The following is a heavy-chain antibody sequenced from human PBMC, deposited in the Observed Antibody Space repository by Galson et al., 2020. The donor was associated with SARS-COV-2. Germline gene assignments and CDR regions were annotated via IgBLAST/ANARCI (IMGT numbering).Heavy chain of an antibody. CDR2: INKAGGNT. J-gene: IGHJ1*01. CDR1: GFTFSKHA. D-gene: IGHD2-21*01. Sequence: GGSLRLSCAASGFTFSKHAMSWVRQAPGKGLEWVAGINKAGGNTYYTASVKGRFTISRDNSKDTLFLQMDSLRVEDRAVYYCAKDLPVLLTGTSRPKYFQDWGQGSLVTVSS. V-gene: IGHV3-23*03. CDR3: AKDLPVLLTGTSRPKYFQD.